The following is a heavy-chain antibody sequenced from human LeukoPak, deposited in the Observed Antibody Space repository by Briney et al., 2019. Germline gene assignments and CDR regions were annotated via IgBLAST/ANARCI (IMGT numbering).Heavy chain of an antibody. V-gene: IGHV3-23*01. CDR3: AKLSGTYGTTSRVFED. CDR2: VSGSGDDT. J-gene: IGHJ4*02. CDR1: GFSFFSYA. D-gene: IGHD1-1*01. Sequence: GGSLRLSCAASGFSFFSYAMSWVRQTPGKGLEWVSSVSGSGDDTYYADSVKGRFTVSRDNSKNTLPLQMDSLRAEDAALYYCAKLSGTYGTTSRVFEDWGQGTLVSVSS.